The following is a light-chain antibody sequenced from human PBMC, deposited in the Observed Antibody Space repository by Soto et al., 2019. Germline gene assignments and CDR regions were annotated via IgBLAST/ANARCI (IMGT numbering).Light chain of an antibody. CDR3: HQRSTWPFT. V-gene: IGKV3-11*01. CDR2: DAS. Sequence: THCPATPSFAQHQSATISSRARQSISNEKTVYQQKPGHTHRNLIYDASNRATGTPARYRGSGSGTDFTLTISSLEPEDFAVYYCHQRSTWPFTFGPGTKVDIK. J-gene: IGKJ3*01. CDR1: QSISNE.